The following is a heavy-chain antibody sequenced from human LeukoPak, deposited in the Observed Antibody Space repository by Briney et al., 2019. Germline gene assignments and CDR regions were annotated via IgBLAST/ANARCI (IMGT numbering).Heavy chain of an antibody. CDR1: GGSISSSSYY. J-gene: IGHJ4*02. D-gene: IGHD2-21*02. CDR2: IYYSGST. Sequence: SETLSLTCTVSGGSISSSSYYWGWIRQPPGKGLEWIGSIYYSGSTYYNPSLKSRVTISVDTSKNQFSLKLSSVTAADTAVYYCARCGGDCRGPLDYWGQGTLVTVSS. V-gene: IGHV4-39*07. CDR3: ARCGGDCRGPLDY.